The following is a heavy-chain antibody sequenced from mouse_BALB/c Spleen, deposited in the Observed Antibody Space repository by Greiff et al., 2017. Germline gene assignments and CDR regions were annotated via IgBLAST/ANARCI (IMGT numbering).Heavy chain of an antibody. D-gene: IGHD1-1*01. J-gene: IGHJ2*01. CDR2: IRSKSNNYAT. CDR3: VRQRVYDGYYFDY. V-gene: IGHV10-1*02. Sequence: EVKVVESGGGLVQPKGSLKLSCAASGFTFNTYAMNWVRQAPGKGLEWVARIRSKSNNYATYYADSVKDRFTISRDDSQSMLYLQMNNLKTEDTAMYYCVRQRVYDGYYFDYWGQGTTLTVSS. CDR1: GFTFNTYA.